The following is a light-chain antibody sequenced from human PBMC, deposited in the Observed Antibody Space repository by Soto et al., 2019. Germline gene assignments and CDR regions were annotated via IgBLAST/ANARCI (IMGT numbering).Light chain of an antibody. J-gene: IGKJ1*01. CDR3: QQYNRAWT. V-gene: IGKV1-5*01. CDR2: EAS. Sequence: DIELTPSTSTLSASVGDRVTITCRASRSVSSWAAWHQQKPEKAPNLLIYEASSVESGAPSSFSGSGSGTEFTPTISSLQPDYFATYYCQQYNRAWTFGQGTKVDIK. CDR1: RSVSSW.